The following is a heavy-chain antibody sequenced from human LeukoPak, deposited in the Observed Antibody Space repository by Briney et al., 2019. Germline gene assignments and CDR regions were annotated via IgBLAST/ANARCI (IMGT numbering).Heavy chain of an antibody. J-gene: IGHJ4*02. D-gene: IGHD1-1*01. CDR1: GFTFSNHW. CDR2: INRDGSRT. V-gene: IGHV3-74*01. Sequence: GGSLRLSCAASGFTFSNHWMHWVRQAPGKGLMWVSRINRDGSRTDYADSVKGRFTISRDDAKNTLYLQVNSLRAEDTAVYFCARGYNSFDSWGQGTLVTVSS. CDR3: ARGYNSFDS.